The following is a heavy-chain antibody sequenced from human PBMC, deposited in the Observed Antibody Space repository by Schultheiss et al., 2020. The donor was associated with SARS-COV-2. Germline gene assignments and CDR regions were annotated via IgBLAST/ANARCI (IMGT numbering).Heavy chain of an antibody. Sequence: SETLSLTCTVSGGSISSYYWSWIRQPPGKGLEWIGYIYYSGSTNYNPSLKSRVTISVDMSKNQFSLKLSSVTAADTAVYYCARLGSSGWYMFDYWGQGTLVTVSS. CDR1: GGSISSYY. CDR2: IYYSGST. J-gene: IGHJ4*02. CDR3: ARLGSSGWYMFDY. D-gene: IGHD6-19*01. V-gene: IGHV4-59*08.